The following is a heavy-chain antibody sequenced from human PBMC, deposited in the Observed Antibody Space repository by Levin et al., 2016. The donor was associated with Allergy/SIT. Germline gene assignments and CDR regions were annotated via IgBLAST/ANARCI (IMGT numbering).Heavy chain of an antibody. Sequence: SVKVSCKASGGSFSSSAISWVRQGPGQGLEWMGGIIPMFGPANYAQKFQGRVTITADESTRTAHMELSSLRSEDTAVYYCARGGGWEPDDYYYYGMDVWGQGTTVTVSS. CDR3: ARGGGWEPDDYYYYGMDV. CDR2: IIPMFGPA. J-gene: IGHJ6*02. CDR1: GGSFSSSA. D-gene: IGHD1-26*01. V-gene: IGHV1-69*13.